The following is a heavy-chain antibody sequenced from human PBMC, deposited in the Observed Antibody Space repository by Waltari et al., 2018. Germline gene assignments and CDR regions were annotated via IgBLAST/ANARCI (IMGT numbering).Heavy chain of an antibody. D-gene: IGHD6-13*01. CDR1: GFSLSTSGVG. V-gene: IGHV2-5*01. Sequence: QITLKESGPTLVKPTQTLTLTCTFSGFSLSTSGVGVGWIRQPPGKALEWLALIYWNDDKRYSPSLKSRLTITKDTSKNQVVLTMTNMDPVDTATYYCAHRRGSAACTLPFPFDIWGQGTMVTVSS. CDR2: IYWNDDK. J-gene: IGHJ3*02. CDR3: AHRRGSAACTLPFPFDI.